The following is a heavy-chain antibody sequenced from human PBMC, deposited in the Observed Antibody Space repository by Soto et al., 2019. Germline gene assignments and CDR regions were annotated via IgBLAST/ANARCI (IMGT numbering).Heavy chain of an antibody. V-gene: IGHV4-39*01. CDR3: ASPGTDYYYGMDV. Sequence: SETLSLTCTVSGGSISSSSYYWGWIRQPPGKGLEWIGSIYYGGSTYYNPSLKSRVTISVDTSKNQFSLKLSSVTAADTAVYYCASPGTDYYYGMDVWGQGTTVTVSS. D-gene: IGHD1-1*01. CDR1: GGSISSSSYY. CDR2: IYYGGST. J-gene: IGHJ6*02.